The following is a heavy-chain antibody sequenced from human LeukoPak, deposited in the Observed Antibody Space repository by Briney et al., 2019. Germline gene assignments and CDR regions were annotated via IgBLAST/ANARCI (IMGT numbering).Heavy chain of an antibody. J-gene: IGHJ4*02. D-gene: IGHD6-13*01. CDR2: ISGSGGST. CDR1: GFTFSSYA. V-gene: IGHV3-23*01. CDR3: AARYSSSWVYFDY. Sequence: PGGSLRLSCAASGFTFSSYAMSWVRQAPGKGLEWVSAISGSGGSTYYADSVKGRFTISRDNSKNTLYLQMNSLRAEDTAVYYCAARYSSSWVYFDYWGQGTLVTVSS.